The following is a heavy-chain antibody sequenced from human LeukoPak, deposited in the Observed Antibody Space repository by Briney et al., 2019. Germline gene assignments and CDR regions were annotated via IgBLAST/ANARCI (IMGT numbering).Heavy chain of an antibody. J-gene: IGHJ4*02. Sequence: GGSLRLSCAASGFTFDDYAMHWVRQAPGKGLEWVSGISWNSGSIDYADSVKGRFTISRDNAKNSLYLQMNSLRAEDTALYYCAKDLIRGTGIFVPGYWGQGTLVTVSS. CDR1: GFTFDDYA. CDR3: AKDLIRGTGIFVPGY. V-gene: IGHV3-9*01. D-gene: IGHD5-18*01. CDR2: ISWNSGSI.